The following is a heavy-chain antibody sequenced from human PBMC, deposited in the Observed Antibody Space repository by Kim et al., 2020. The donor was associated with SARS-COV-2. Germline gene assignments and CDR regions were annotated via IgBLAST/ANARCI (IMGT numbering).Heavy chain of an antibody. Sequence: SETLSLTCTVSGYSISSGYYWGWIRLPPGKGLEWIGSIYHSGSTYYNPSLKSRVTISVDTSKNQFSLKLSSVTAADTAVYYCARISNSGWYKYYYGMDVWGQGTTVTVSS. V-gene: IGHV4-38-2*02. CDR3: ARISNSGWYKYYYGMDV. D-gene: IGHD6-19*01. J-gene: IGHJ6*02. CDR2: IYHSGST. CDR1: GYSISSGYY.